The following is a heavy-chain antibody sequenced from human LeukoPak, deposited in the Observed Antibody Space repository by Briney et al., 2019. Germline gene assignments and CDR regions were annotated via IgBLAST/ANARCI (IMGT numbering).Heavy chain of an antibody. D-gene: IGHD2-21*02. J-gene: IGHJ1*01. CDR2: ISGSGGST. CDR3: TSWGDTTAEYFQR. V-gene: IGHV3-23*01. Sequence: PGGSLRLSCAASGFTFSSYAMSWVRQAPGKGLEWVSAISGSGGSTYYADSVKGRFTISRDNSKNTLYLQMNSLRVEDTAVYYCTSWGDTTAEYFQRWGQGTLVTVSS. CDR1: GFTFSSYA.